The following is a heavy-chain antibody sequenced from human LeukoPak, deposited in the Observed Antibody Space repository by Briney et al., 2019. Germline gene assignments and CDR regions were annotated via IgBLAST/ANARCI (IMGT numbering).Heavy chain of an antibody. D-gene: IGHD3-3*02. CDR2: IRFDGSNK. CDR3: AKDLKHSYYFDY. V-gene: IGHV3-30*02. CDR1: GFTFSSYA. J-gene: IGHJ4*02. Sequence: GGSLRLSCAVSGFTFSSYAMSWVRQAPGKGLEWVAFIRFDGSNKYYADSVKGRFTITRDNSKNTLYVQMNSLRAEDTAVYYCAKDLKHSYYFDYWGQGTLVTVSS.